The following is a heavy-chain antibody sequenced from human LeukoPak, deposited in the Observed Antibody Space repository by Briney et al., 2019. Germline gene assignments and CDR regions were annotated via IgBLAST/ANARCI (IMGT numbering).Heavy chain of an antibody. CDR1: GFTVSSTY. V-gene: IGHV3-53*01. Sequence: GGSLRLSCAASGFTVSSTYMSWVRQAPGKGLEWVSVIYSGGNIYYIGSVKGRFTISRDTSKNTLYLQMNSLRAEDTAVYYCASRHCSGGGCYFAGADPFDYWGQGTLVTVSS. CDR2: IYSGGNI. D-gene: IGHD2-15*01. CDR3: ASRHCSGGGCYFAGADPFDY. J-gene: IGHJ4*02.